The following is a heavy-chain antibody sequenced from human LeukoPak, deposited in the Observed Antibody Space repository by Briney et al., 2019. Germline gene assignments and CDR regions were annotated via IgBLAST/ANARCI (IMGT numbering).Heavy chain of an antibody. CDR1: GGSFSGYY. V-gene: IGHV4-34*01. CDR2: INHSGST. CDR3: ARRMTTVTE. Sequence: SETLSLTCAVYGGSFSGYYWSWIRQPPGKGLEWVGEINHSGSTNYNPPLKSRITVSVDTSKNQFSLKLSSVTAADTAVYFCARRMTTVTEWGQGTLVTVSP. D-gene: IGHD4-17*01. J-gene: IGHJ4*02.